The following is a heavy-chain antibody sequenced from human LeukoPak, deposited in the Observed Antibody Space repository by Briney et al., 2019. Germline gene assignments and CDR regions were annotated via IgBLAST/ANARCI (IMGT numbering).Heavy chain of an antibody. D-gene: IGHD1-26*01. V-gene: IGHV4-39*07. Sequence: SETLSLTCTVSGGSISTSNYYWGWIRQPPGKGLEWIATIYNSGSTYYNPSLKSRVTISVDTSKNQFSLKLSSVTAADTAVYYCARAPTPIVGAEHTTHGGYYFDYWGQGTLVTVSS. CDR1: GGSISTSNYY. CDR2: IYNSGST. J-gene: IGHJ4*02. CDR3: ARAPTPIVGAEHTTHGGYYFDY.